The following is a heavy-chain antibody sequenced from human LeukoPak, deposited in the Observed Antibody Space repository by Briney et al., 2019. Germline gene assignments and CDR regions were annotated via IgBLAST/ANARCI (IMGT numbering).Heavy chain of an antibody. CDR3: ARDYDNLTDNPVEIWFDP. CDR2: IYTSGST. CDR1: GGSISSYY. J-gene: IGHJ5*02. D-gene: IGHD3-9*01. V-gene: IGHV4-4*07. Sequence: KASETPSLTCTVSGGSISSYYWSWTRQPAGKGLEWIGRIYTSGSTNYNPSLKSRVTMSVDTSKNQFSLKLCSVTAADTAVYYCARDYDNLTDNPVEIWFDPWGQGTLVTVSS.